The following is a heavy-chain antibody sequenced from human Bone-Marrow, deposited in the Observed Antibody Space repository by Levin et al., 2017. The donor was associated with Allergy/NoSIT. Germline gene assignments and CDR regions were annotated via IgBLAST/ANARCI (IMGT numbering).Heavy chain of an antibody. J-gene: IGHJ4*02. Sequence: PSETLSLTCSVSGGSVSSGDYYWGWIRQPPGKGLEWIGYIYDSGATYYNPTLKSRVVISKLTSKNQRSLKLTSVTAADTAVYYCTRDRPQGYYDSSGYADWGRGTLVTVSS. V-gene: IGHV4-30-4*01. D-gene: IGHD3-22*01. CDR2: IYDSGAT. CDR3: TRDRPQGYYDSSGYAD. CDR1: GGSVSSGDYY.